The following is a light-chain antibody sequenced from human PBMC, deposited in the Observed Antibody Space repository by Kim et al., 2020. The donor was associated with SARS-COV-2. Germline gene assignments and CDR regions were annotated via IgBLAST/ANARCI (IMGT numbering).Light chain of an antibody. Sequence: VALGQTVRITCQGDSLRSYYAAWYQPKPGQAPILVIYGKNNRPSGIPDRFSGSSSGNTASLTITGAQAEDEADYYCNSRDSGDKVIFGGGTQLTVL. CDR3: NSRDSGDKVI. CDR2: GKN. CDR1: SLRSYY. J-gene: IGLJ2*01. V-gene: IGLV3-19*01.